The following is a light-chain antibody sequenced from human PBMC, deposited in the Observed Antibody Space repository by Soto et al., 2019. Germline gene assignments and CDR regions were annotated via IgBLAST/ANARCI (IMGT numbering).Light chain of an antibody. Sequence: DIQMTQSPSSLSASVGDRVTITCRASQSISSYLNWYQQKPGKAPKLLIYAASSLQSGVPSRFSGSGSGTDFTLTIDSLQPEDFATYHCQQLFRYPLAFGQGTRLEIK. V-gene: IGKV1-39*01. CDR1: QSISSY. CDR2: AAS. J-gene: IGKJ5*01. CDR3: QQLFRYPLA.